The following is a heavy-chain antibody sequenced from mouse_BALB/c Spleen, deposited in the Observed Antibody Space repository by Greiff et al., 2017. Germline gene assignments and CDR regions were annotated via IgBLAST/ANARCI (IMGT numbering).Heavy chain of an antibody. CDR1: GFTFSSYA. D-gene: IGHD1-1*01. CDR2: ISSGGSYT. CDR3: ARDAGSGVWPY. J-gene: IGHJ3*01. Sequence: EVKLMESGGGLVKPGGSLKLSCAASGFTFSSYAMSWVRQSPEKRLEWVAEISSGGSYTYYPDTVTGRFTISRDNAKNTLYLEMSSLRSEDTAMYYCARDAGSGVWPYWGQGTLVTVSA. V-gene: IGHV5-9-4*01.